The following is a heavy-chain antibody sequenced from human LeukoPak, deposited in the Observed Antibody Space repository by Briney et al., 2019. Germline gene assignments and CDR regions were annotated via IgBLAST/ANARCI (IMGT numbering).Heavy chain of an antibody. CDR3: ARDGADRSSAWWYHFDS. D-gene: IGHD2-15*01. Sequence: SETLSLTCTVSGGSISSYYCSWIRQPPGKGLEWIGYIYYSGSTNYNPSLKSRVTISVDTSKNQFSLQLNSVTPEDTALYFCARDGADRSSAWWYHFDSWGQGTLVTVSS. CDR2: IYYSGST. J-gene: IGHJ4*02. CDR1: GGSISSYY. V-gene: IGHV4-59*12.